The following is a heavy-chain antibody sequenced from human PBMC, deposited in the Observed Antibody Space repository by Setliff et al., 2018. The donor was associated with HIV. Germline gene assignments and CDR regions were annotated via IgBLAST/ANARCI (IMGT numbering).Heavy chain of an antibody. CDR1: RGTFSSFA. CDR2: IIPILGVA. CDR3: AAGRVSSYYGSGTSPHFDS. D-gene: IGHD3-3*01. V-gene: IGHV1-69*10. Sequence: ASVKVSCKTSRGTFSSFALSWVRQAPGQGLEWMGGIIPILGVANYAQKFQDRVTITADKSTATAYMDLRSLRFEDTAVYYCAAGRVSSYYGSGTSPHFDSWGQGTLVTVSS. J-gene: IGHJ4*02.